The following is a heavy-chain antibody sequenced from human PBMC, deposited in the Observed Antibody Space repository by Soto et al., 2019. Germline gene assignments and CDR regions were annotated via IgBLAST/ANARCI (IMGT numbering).Heavy chain of an antibody. J-gene: IGHJ4*02. CDR1: NGSIGGFY. V-gene: IGHV4-59*12. CDR2: IHSSGPT. CDR3: GRVGVRIGNHFDS. Sequence: PSETLSPTCSVSNGSIGGFYWTWIRQPPGKILEWIGYIHSSGPTAYNPSLTSRATMSVDPSTTQPPLNLKSITAADPAVFSCGRVGVRIGNHFDSWGRGTLV. D-gene: IGHD3-10*01.